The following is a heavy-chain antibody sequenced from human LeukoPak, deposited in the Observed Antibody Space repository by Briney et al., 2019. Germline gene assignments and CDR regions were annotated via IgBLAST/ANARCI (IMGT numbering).Heavy chain of an antibody. D-gene: IGHD4-17*01. Sequence: PGGSLRLSCAASGFTFSSYSMNWVRQAPGKGLEWVSSISSSSSYIYYADSVKGRFTISRDNAKNSLYLQMNSLRAEDTAVYYCARAATVTSPFDYWGQGTLITVSS. CDR3: ARAATVTSPFDY. J-gene: IGHJ4*02. CDR2: ISSSSSYI. V-gene: IGHV3-21*01. CDR1: GFTFSSYS.